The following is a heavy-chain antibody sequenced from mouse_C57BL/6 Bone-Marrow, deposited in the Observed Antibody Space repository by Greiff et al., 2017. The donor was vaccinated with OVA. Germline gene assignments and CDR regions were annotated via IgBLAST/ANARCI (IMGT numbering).Heavy chain of an antibody. D-gene: IGHD1-1*01. Sequence: DVKLVESGGGLVKPGGSLKLSCAASGFTFSSYAMSWVRQTPEKRLEWVATISDGGSYTYYPDNVKGRFTISRDNAKNNLYLQMSHLKSEDTAMYYCARGWAYYYGSSPYWYFDVWGTGTTVTVSS. V-gene: IGHV5-4*03. CDR3: ARGWAYYYGSSPYWYFDV. CDR2: ISDGGSYT. CDR1: GFTFSSYA. J-gene: IGHJ1*03.